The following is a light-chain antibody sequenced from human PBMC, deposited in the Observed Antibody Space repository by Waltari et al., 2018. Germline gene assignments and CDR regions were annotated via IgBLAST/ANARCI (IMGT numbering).Light chain of an antibody. CDR3: YSSDSTGLRV. Sequence: YELTQPPSVSVSPGQTARITCSGHELPRQYAYWFQQKSGQAPRLVMYEDTKRPSGIPERFSGSSSGTVATLTISGAQVDDEADYYCYSSDSTGLRVFGGGTTVVVL. CDR2: EDT. J-gene: IGLJ1*01. CDR1: ELPRQY. V-gene: IGLV3-10*01.